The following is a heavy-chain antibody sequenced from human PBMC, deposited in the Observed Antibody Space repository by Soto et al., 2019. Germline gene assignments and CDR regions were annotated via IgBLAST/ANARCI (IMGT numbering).Heavy chain of an antibody. Sequence: QVQLRQWGAGLLKPSETLSLTCVVYGGSLSNYYWSWIRQPPGKGLEWIGEINHSGSTDYDPSLQTRDSRPADTSKNQFSLELSSVTAVDTAVYYCARLGGVVEGVTLDSWGQETLVTVSS. D-gene: IGHD2-15*01. V-gene: IGHV4-34*01. CDR2: INHSGST. CDR1: GGSLSNYY. J-gene: IGHJ4*02. CDR3: ARLGGVVEGVTLDS.